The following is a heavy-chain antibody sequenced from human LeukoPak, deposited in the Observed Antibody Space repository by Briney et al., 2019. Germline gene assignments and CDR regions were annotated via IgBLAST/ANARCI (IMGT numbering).Heavy chain of an antibody. J-gene: IGHJ4*02. V-gene: IGHV3-33*06. CDR1: GFTFSHYG. CDR2: IWSDGTNQ. CDR3: AKDAQRGFDYSNSLEY. Sequence: PGRSLRLSCAASGFTFSHYGFHWVRQAPGKGLEWVAVIWSDGTNQFYADSVKGRFTISRDYSQKTVYLEMHSLRTEDTAMYYCAKDAQRGFDYSNSLEYWGPGTLATVSS. D-gene: IGHD4-11*01.